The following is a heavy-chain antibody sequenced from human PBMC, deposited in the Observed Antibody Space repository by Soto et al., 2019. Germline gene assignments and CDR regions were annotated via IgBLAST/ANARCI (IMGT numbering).Heavy chain of an antibody. V-gene: IGHV1-2*02. CDR2: INPQTGGT. D-gene: IGHD2-2*01. Sequence: ASVKVSCKASGYTFTRYSITWVRLAPGQGLEWMGWINPQTGGTSYAQKFQGRVTLSRDTSINTAYLELSRLTFDDAAVYFCARERYQVISDGMDVWGQGTTVTVS. J-gene: IGHJ6*02. CDR1: GYTFTRYS. CDR3: ARERYQVISDGMDV.